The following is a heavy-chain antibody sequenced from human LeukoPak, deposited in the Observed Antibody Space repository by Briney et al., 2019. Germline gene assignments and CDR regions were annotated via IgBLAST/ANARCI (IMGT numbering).Heavy chain of an antibody. CDR1: GFTFSSYA. CDR2: ISYDGSNK. V-gene: IGHV3-30-3*01. Sequence: GGSLRLSCAASGFTFSSYAMHWVRQAPGKGLEWVAVISYDGSNKYYADSVKGRFTISRDNSKNTLYLQMNSLRAEDTAVNYCARVGITGYSSSENYFDYWGQGTLVTVSS. J-gene: IGHJ4*02. CDR3: ARVGITGYSSSENYFDY. D-gene: IGHD6-13*01.